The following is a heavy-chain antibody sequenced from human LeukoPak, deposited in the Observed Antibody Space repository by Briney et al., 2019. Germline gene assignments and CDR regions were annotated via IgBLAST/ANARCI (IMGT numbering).Heavy chain of an antibody. CDR2: FFSGDNE. D-gene: IGHD3-16*01. CDR1: GFPVSNNS. CDR3: AGRRVLDASFDY. J-gene: IGHJ4*02. V-gene: IGHV3-66*02. Sequence: GGSLRLSCAAPGFPVSNNSMSWVRRAPGRGLEWASVFFSGDNEYYVESVKGRFSLSRDNSKNTLCLHKNSLRAQGTAPYTCAGRRVLDASFDYWGQGTLVTVSS.